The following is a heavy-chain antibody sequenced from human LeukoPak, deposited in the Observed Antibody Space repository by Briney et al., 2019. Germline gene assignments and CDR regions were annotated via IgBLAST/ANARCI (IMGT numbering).Heavy chain of an antibody. CDR3: ARYGDYDAFDI. CDR1: GYTFTSYY. Sequence: ASVKVSCKASGYTFTSYYMHWVRQAPGQGLEWMGIINPSGGSTSYAQKFQGRVTMTRDTSTSTAYMELRSLRSDDTAVYYCARYGDYDAFDIWGQGTMVTVSS. J-gene: IGHJ3*02. D-gene: IGHD4-17*01. CDR2: INPSGGST. V-gene: IGHV1-46*01.